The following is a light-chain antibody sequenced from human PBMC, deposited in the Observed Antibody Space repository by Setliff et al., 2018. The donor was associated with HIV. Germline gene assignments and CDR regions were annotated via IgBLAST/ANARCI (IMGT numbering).Light chain of an antibody. V-gene: IGLV2-14*01. J-gene: IGLJ1*01. CDR1: SSDVGGYNY. Sequence: QSALTQPASVSGSPGQSITISCTGTSSDVGGYNYVSWYQHHPGKAPKLMIYDVSNRPSGVSNRFSGSKSGNTASLTISGLQAEDEADYYCSSYTSSNTFYVFGTGTKSPS. CDR3: SSYTSSNTFYV. CDR2: DVS.